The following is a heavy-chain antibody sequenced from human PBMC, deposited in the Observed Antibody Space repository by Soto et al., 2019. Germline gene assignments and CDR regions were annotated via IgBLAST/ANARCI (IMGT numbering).Heavy chain of an antibody. CDR2: IYYSGST. CDR1: GGSISSSSYY. Sequence: SETLSLTCTVPGGSISSSSYYRGWIRQPPGKGLEWIGSIYYSGSTYYNPPLKSRVTISVDTSKNQFSLKLSSVTAADTAVYYCARAVVVAGYFQHWGQGTQVTVSS. V-gene: IGHV4-39*01. CDR3: ARAVVVAGYFQH. D-gene: IGHD2-15*01. J-gene: IGHJ1*01.